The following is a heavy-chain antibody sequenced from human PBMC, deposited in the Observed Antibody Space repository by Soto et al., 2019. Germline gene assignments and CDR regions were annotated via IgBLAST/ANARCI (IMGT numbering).Heavy chain of an antibody. V-gene: IGHV4-39*01. J-gene: IGHJ4*02. CDR3: ARNVSVSGFGYYVDQ. CDR2: IDYSGST. D-gene: IGHD5-12*01. CDR1: GDSISSSGYY. Sequence: QLHMQESGPGPVKPSETLSLTCTVSGDSISSSGYYWAWIRQPPGKGLEWIGNIDYSGSTYYKPSLKSRVAFSVDTSKNQFSLKVTSVTAADTAVYYCARNVSVSGFGYYVDQWGQGTLVTVSS.